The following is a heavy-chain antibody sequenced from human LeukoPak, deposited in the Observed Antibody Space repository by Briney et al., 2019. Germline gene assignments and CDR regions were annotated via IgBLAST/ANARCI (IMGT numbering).Heavy chain of an antibody. V-gene: IGHV7-4-1*02. CDR1: GYTFTSYG. D-gene: IGHD1-14*01. J-gene: IGHJ5*02. Sequence: RASVKVSCKASGYTFTSYGISWVRQAPGQGLEWMGWINTNTGNPTYAQGFTGRFVFSLDTSVSTAYLQISSLKAEDTGVYYCARGGGKLETAPIPWGQGTLVTVSS. CDR3: ARGGGKLETAPIP. CDR2: INTNTGNP.